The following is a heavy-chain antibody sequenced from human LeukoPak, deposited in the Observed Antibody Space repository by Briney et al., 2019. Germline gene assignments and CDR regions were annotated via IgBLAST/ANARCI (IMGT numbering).Heavy chain of an antibody. D-gene: IGHD6-6*01. V-gene: IGHV4-34*01. CDR2: INHSGSA. CDR3: ASHTRSSIAARPYYYYYMDV. J-gene: IGHJ6*03. CDR1: SGSFSGYY. Sequence: SETLSLTCAVYSGSFSGYYWSWIRQPPGKGLEWIGEINHSGSANYIPSLKSRVTISVDTSKNQFSLRLSSVTAADTAVYYCASHTRSSIAARPYYYYYMDVWGKGTTVTVSS.